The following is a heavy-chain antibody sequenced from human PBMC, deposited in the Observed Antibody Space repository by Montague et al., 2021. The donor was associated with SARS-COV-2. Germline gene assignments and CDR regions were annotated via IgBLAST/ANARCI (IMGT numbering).Heavy chain of an antibody. CDR3: ALPLGGARFDP. CDR2: IYHSGTT. Sequence: SETLSLTCTVSGGSVSSYNWWTWVRQPPGKGLGWIGEIYHSGTTNYNPSHQRRVTISVDKSRNHLSLNLRSVTAADTAMYYCALPLGGARFDPWGQGTLVTVSS. CDR1: GGSVSSYNW. J-gene: IGHJ5*02. V-gene: IGHV4-4*02. D-gene: IGHD1-26*01.